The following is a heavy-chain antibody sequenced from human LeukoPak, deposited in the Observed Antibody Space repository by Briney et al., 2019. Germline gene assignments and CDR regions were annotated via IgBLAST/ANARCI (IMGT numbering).Heavy chain of an antibody. Sequence: GRSLRLSCAASGFTFDDYAMHWVRQAPGKGLEWVSGISWNSGSIGYADSVKGRFTISRDNSEKTLYLQMDSLRVEDTAVYYCAKEGGSGSSWGQGTLVTVSS. D-gene: IGHD3-10*01. CDR1: GFTFDDYA. V-gene: IGHV3-9*01. CDR3: AKEGGSGSS. CDR2: ISWNSGSI. J-gene: IGHJ5*02.